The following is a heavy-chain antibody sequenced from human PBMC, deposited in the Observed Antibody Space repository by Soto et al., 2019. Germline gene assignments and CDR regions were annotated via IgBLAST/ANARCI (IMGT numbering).Heavy chain of an antibody. CDR3: AREDISIITAVSEF. CDR1: GFAVNNYG. V-gene: IGHV3-21*01. D-gene: IGHD3-3*02. Sequence: WGSLRLCFTSCGFAVNNYGINWVLQAPGKGLEWVSSISKSDYTYYSDSVKGRFAISRDNAKSSVSLQMNTLRVEDTAVYYCAREDISIITAVSEFWGQRTLVTVSS. J-gene: IGHJ4*02. CDR2: ISKSDYT.